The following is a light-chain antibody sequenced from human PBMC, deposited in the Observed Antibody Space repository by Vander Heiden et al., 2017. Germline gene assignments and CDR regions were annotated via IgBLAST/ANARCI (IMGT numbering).Light chain of an antibody. Sequence: SYVLTQPPSVSVAPGQTARICCGGNDIGNKAVHWYQQKPGQAPVLVVYDDSDRPSGIPERFSGSNSANTATLTINRVEAGDEADYYCQVWDSSSDHVVFGGGTKLTVL. CDR2: DDS. J-gene: IGLJ2*01. V-gene: IGLV3-21*02. CDR3: QVWDSSSDHVV. CDR1: DIGNKA.